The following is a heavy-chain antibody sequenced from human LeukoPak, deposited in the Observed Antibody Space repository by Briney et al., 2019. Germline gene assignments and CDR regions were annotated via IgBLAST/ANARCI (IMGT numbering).Heavy chain of an antibody. D-gene: IGHD1-26*01. Sequence: SETLSLTCTVSGGSISSYYWSWIRQPPGKGLEWIGYIYYSGSTNYNPSLKSRVTISVDTSKNQFSLKLSSVTAADTAVYYCARLHSGSYSYFDYWGQGILVTVSS. CDR3: ARLHSGSYSYFDY. J-gene: IGHJ4*02. CDR2: IYYSGST. V-gene: IGHV4-59*08. CDR1: GGSISSYY.